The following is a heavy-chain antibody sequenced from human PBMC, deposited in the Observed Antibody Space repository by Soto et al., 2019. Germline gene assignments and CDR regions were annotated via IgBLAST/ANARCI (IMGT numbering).Heavy chain of an antibody. V-gene: IGHV1-18*01. CDR3: ARDYSSSWYRWFNP. CDR2: ISAYNGNT. Sequence: GASVEVSCEASGDSFTSNGVSGVRQAPGQGLEWMGWISAYNGNTNYAQKVQGRVTMTPDTSTSTAYMELRSLRSDDTAVYYCARDYSSSWYRWFNPWGQGTLVTVSS. D-gene: IGHD6-13*01. CDR1: GDSFTSNG. J-gene: IGHJ5*02.